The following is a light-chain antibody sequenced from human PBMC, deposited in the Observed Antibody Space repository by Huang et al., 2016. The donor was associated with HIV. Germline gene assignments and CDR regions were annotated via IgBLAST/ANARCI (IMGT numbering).Light chain of an antibody. CDR3: MQGTHWPQT. Sequence: DVVLTQSPLSLPVTLGQPASISCKSSHSLLHSDGNTYLNWFLQRPGQSPMRLIYKVSNRDFGVPARFSGSGSGSEFTLTISRVEADDIGVYYCMQGTHWPQTFGQGTKVEVK. J-gene: IGKJ1*01. CDR1: HSLLHSDGNTY. CDR2: KVS. V-gene: IGKV2-30*02.